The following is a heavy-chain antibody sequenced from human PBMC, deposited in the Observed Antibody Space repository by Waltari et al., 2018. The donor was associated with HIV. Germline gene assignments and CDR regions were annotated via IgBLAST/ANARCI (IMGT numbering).Heavy chain of an antibody. CDR3: ARLGDRGFDP. CDR1: GFNPSSYS. D-gene: IGHD3-10*01. Sequence: EVQLVESGGGLVQPGGSLRLSCAASGFNPSSYSMNWVRQAPGKGLEWVSYMSCGSRTIYYADSVKGRFTISRDNAKNSLYLQMNSLRAEDTAVYYCARLGDRGFDPWGQGTLVTVSS. J-gene: IGHJ5*02. CDR2: MSCGSRTI. V-gene: IGHV3-48*04.